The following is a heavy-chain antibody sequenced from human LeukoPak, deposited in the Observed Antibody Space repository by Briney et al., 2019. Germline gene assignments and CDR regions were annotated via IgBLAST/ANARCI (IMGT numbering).Heavy chain of an antibody. D-gene: IGHD3-9*01. CDR2: IYYSGNT. CDR1: GGSISSSSYY. V-gene: IGHV4-61*05. Sequence: SETLSLTCTVSGGSISSSSYYWGWIRQPPGKGLEWIGYIYYSGNTKYNPSLKSRVTISVDTSKNQFSLRVGSVTAADAAVYYCARYGYDILTGFYYFDLWGQGTLVTVSS. CDR3: ARYGYDILTGFYYFDL. J-gene: IGHJ4*02.